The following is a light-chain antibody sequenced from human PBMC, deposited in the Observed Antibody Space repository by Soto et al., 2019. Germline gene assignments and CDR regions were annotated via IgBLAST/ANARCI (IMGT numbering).Light chain of an antibody. CDR2: DAS. CDR3: QHSNNWPLT. V-gene: IGKV3-15*01. CDR1: QSVGTN. J-gene: IGKJ4*01. Sequence: EIVMTQSPATLSLSPGERATLSCRASQSVGTNLAWYQQKPGQAPRLLIYDASTRATGLPARFSGRVSGAEFTLTISSLQYEDFEVYYCQHSNNWPLTLGAGTKVDIK.